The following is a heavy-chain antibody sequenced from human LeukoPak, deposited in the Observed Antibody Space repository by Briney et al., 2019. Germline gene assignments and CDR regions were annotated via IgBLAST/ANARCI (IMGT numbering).Heavy chain of an antibody. CDR1: GDSVSSNSAA. D-gene: IGHD1-26*01. Sequence: SQTLSLTCAISGDSVSSNSAAWNWIRQSPSRGLEWLGRTYYRSKWYNDYAVSVKSRITINPDTSKNQFSLQLSSVTPEDTGVYYCARVVWELGFHYYYGMDVWGQGTTVTVSS. CDR2: TYYRSKWYN. J-gene: IGHJ6*02. CDR3: ARVVWELGFHYYYGMDV. V-gene: IGHV6-1*01.